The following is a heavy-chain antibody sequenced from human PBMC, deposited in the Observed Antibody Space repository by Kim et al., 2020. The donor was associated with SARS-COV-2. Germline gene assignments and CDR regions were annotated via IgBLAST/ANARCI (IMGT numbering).Heavy chain of an antibody. CDR2: ISYDGSNK. CDR1: GFTFSSYA. CDR3: ARPYSSSWAVYYYYGMDV. V-gene: IGHV3-30-3*01. D-gene: IGHD6-13*01. Sequence: GGSLRLSCAASGFTFSSYAMHWVRQAPGKGLERVAVISYDGSNKYYADSVKGRFTISRDNSKNTLYLQMNSLRAEDTAVYYCARPYSSSWAVYYYYGMDVRGQRTTVTVSS. J-gene: IGHJ6*02.